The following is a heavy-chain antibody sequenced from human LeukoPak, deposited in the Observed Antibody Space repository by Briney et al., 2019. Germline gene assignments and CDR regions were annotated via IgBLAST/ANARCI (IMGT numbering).Heavy chain of an antibody. D-gene: IGHD4-17*01. J-gene: IGHJ4*02. V-gene: IGHV3-53*01. CDR2: IYSGGST. CDR1: GFTVSSNY. Sequence: PGGSLRLSCAAFGFTVSSNYMSWVRQAPGKGLEWVSVIYSGGSTYYADSVKGRFTISRDNSKNTLYLQMNSLRAEDTAVYYCARDFTDGDYYFDYWGQGTLVTVSS. CDR3: ARDFTDGDYYFDY.